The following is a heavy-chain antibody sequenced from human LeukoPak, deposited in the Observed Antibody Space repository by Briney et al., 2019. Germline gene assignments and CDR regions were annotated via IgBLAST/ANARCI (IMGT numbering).Heavy chain of an antibody. J-gene: IGHJ4*02. D-gene: IGHD5-18*01. V-gene: IGHV4-4*02. CDR1: GGSISSSYW. CDR2: IYHSGSA. CDR3: AREFTYGYGGYCDY. Sequence: PSETLSLTCAVSGGSISSSYWWSWVRPPPGKGLEWIGEIYHSGSANYNPSPSLKSRVTISVDMSKNQFSLKLNSLAAADTAVYYCAREFTYGYGGYCDYWGQGILVTVSS.